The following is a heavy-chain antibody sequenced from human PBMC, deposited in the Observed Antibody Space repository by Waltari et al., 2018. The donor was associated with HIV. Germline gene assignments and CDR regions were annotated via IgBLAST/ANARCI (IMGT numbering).Heavy chain of an antibody. CDR1: GFTFSSCT. D-gene: IGHD3-3*01. Sequence: EVQLVESGGGLVKPGGSLRLSCEGSGFTFSSCTMHWVRQAPGKGLEWVSSISSSSTYIYYAYSVKGRFTISRDNAKNSLYLQMNGLRAGDTAVYHCARFTIFGVVTLYYFDYWGQGALVTVSS. V-gene: IGHV3-21*01. J-gene: IGHJ4*02. CDR2: ISSSSTYI. CDR3: ARFTIFGVVTLYYFDY.